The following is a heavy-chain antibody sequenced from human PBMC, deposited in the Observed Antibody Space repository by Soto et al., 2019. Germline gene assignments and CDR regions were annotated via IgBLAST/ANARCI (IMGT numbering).Heavy chain of an antibody. CDR3: ARGPIAVAGLYDAFDI. CDR2: INPNSGGT. Sequence: EASVKVSCKASGYTFTGYYMHWVRQAPGQGLEWMGWINPNSGGTNYAQKFQGWVTMTRDTSISTAYMELSRLRSDDTAVYYCARGPIAVAGLYDAFDIWGQGTMVTVSS. CDR1: GYTFTGYY. V-gene: IGHV1-2*04. D-gene: IGHD6-19*01. J-gene: IGHJ3*02.